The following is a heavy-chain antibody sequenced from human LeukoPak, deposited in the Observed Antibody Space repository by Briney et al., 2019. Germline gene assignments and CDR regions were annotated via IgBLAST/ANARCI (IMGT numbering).Heavy chain of an antibody. J-gene: IGHJ5*02. CDR3: ARYSYGREGNWFDP. D-gene: IGHD5-18*01. V-gene: IGHV1-18*01. CDR1: GYTFTSYG. Sequence: ASVTVSCKASGYTFTSYGISWVRQAPGQGLEWMGWISTYNGNTNYAQKLQGRVTMTTDTSTSTAYMELRSLRSDDTAVYYCARYSYGREGNWFDPWGQGTLVTVSS. CDR2: ISTYNGNT.